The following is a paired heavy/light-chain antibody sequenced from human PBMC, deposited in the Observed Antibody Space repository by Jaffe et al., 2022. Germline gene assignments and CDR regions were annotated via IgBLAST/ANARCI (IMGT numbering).Heavy chain of an antibody. J-gene: IGHJ4*02. CDR3: ARGALYYDYVWGSYRYTGPENIVFSFDY. D-gene: IGHD3-16*02. V-gene: IGHV1-2*02. Sequence: QVQLVQSGAEVKKPGASVKVSCKASGYTFTGYYMHWVRQAPGQGLEWMGWINPNSGGTNYAQKFQGRVTMTRDTSISTAYMELSRLRSDDTAVYYCARGALYYDYVWGSYRYTGPENIVFSFDYWGQGTLVTVSS. CDR2: INPNSGGT. CDR1: GYTFTGYY.
Light chain of an antibody. J-gene: IGLJ3*02. Sequence: QSVLTQPPSVSAAPGQKVTISCSGSSSNIGNNYVSWYQQLPGTAPKLLIYENNKRPSGIPDRFSGSKSGTSATLGITGLQTGDEADYYCGTWDSSLSAGMFGGGTKLTVL. CDR2: ENN. CDR3: GTWDSSLSAGM. V-gene: IGLV1-51*02. CDR1: SSNIGNNY.